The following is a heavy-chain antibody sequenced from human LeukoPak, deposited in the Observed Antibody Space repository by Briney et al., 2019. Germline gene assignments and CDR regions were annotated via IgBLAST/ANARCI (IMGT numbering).Heavy chain of an antibody. D-gene: IGHD2-15*01. J-gene: IGHJ6*03. CDR1: GLNVTENY. CDR3: VRSGLPRRGRILFAYYMDV. Sequence: PGGSLRLSCAASGLNVTENYMSWVRQAPGKGLEWLSVIYSGGSTHYIDSVKGRFTISRDSSKNTLYLQMNSLRVEDTAVYYCVRSGLPRRGRILFAYYMDVWGKGATVSVSS. V-gene: IGHV3-53*01. CDR2: IYSGGST.